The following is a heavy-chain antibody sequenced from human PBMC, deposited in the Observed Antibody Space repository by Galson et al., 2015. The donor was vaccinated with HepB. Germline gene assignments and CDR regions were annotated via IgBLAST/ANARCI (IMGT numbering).Heavy chain of an antibody. V-gene: IGHV3-23*01. J-gene: IGHJ4*02. CDR1: GFTFKNHA. CDR3: AKDSVSGSYLPTYFDS. Sequence: SLRLSCATSGFTFKNHAMTWVRQAPGKGLEWVSSISGSGAFTYYADSVKGRFTISRDNSKNMVHLQMNSLRAEDTAFYYCAKDSVSGSYLPTYFDSWGQGTLVTVSS. CDR2: ISGSGAFT. D-gene: IGHD1-26*01.